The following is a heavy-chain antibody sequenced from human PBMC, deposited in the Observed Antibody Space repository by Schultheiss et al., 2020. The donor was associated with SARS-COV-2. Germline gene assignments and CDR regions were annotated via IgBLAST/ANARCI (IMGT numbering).Heavy chain of an antibody. Sequence: GESLKISCAASGFTFTDYGMHWVRQAPGKGLEWVAVISYDGSNKYYADSVKGRFTISRDNAKNSLYLQMNSLRAEDTAVYYCAKVIFLEWLKPNMDVWGKGTTVTVSS. CDR2: ISYDGSNK. D-gene: IGHD3-3*01. J-gene: IGHJ6*03. V-gene: IGHV3-30*05. CDR3: AKVIFLEWLKPNMDV. CDR1: GFTFTDYG.